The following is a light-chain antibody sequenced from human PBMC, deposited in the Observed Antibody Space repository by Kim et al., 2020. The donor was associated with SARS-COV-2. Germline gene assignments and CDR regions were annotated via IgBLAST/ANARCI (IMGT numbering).Light chain of an antibody. CDR1: QAISYA. Sequence: SATGGYRVTIPCRASQAISYALAWYQQKPGTAPKVLVYAASKLQTGVPSRFSGSGSGTDYTLTISSLQPEDFATYYCQQYYNAPYSFGQGTKLEIK. CDR2: AAS. J-gene: IGKJ2*01. CDR3: QQYYNAPYS. V-gene: IGKV1-NL1*01.